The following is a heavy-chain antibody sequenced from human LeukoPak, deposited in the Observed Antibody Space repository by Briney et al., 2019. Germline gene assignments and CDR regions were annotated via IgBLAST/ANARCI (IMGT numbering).Heavy chain of an antibody. CDR3: ARDRSGYRSGGSCYSGGLDY. Sequence: GGSLRLSCAASGFTFSSYAMHWVRQAPGKGLEWVAVISYDGSNKYYADSVKGRFTISRDNSKNTLYLQMNSLRAEDTAVYYCARDRSGYRSGGSCYSGGLDYWGQGTLVTVSS. CDR1: GFTFSSYA. J-gene: IGHJ4*02. V-gene: IGHV3-30*04. D-gene: IGHD2-15*01. CDR2: ISYDGSNK.